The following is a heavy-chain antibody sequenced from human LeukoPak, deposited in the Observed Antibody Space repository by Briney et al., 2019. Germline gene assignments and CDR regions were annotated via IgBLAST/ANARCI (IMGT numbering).Heavy chain of an antibody. Sequence: GASVKVSCKASGYTFTSYAISWVRQAPGQGLEWMGGIIPIFGTANYAQKFQGRVTITADKSTSTAYMELSSLRSEDTAVYYCARAPKQDYYDSSGYTNWFDPWGQGTLVTVSS. CDR2: IIPIFGTA. V-gene: IGHV1-69*06. J-gene: IGHJ5*02. D-gene: IGHD3-22*01. CDR1: GYTFTSYA. CDR3: ARAPKQDYYDSSGYTNWFDP.